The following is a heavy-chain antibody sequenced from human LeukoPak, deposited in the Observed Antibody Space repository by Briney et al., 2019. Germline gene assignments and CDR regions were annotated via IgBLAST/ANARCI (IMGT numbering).Heavy chain of an antibody. CDR2: ISAYNGNT. CDR1: GYTFSSYG. D-gene: IGHD2-2*01. J-gene: IGHJ5*02. Sequence: GASVKVSCKASGYTFSSYGISWVRQAPGQGLEWMGWISAYNGNTNYTQMVQGRVTMTTDTSTSTAYMEVRGLRSDDTAMYYCARDVGDIVTIPAAISVPWGQGTLVTVSS. CDR3: ARDVGDIVTIPAAISVP. V-gene: IGHV1-18*01.